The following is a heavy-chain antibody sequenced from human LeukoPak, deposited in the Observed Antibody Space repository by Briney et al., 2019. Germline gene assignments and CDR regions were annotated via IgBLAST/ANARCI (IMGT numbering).Heavy chain of an antibody. CDR1: GGSISSYY. Sequence: PSETLSLTCTVFGGSISSYYWSWIRQPPGKGLEWIGYIYYSGSTNYNPSLKSRVTISVDTSKNQFSLKLSSVTAADTAVYYCARSALAVAALGWFDPWGQGTLVTVSS. V-gene: IGHV4-59*08. J-gene: IGHJ5*02. D-gene: IGHD6-19*01. CDR2: IYYSGST. CDR3: ARSALAVAALGWFDP.